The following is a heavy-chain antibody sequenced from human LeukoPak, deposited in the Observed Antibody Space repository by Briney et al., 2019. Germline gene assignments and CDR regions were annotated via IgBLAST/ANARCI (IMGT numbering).Heavy chain of an antibody. CDR2: MFWSGTA. D-gene: IGHD3-3*01. Sequence: SETLSLTCSVSGFSINSSGFYWAWIRQPPGKGLEWVGTMFWSGTAYYNPSLESRVTISVDTSKNQFSLKVRSVTAADTAVYYCARMFFDFWSHPGSDLFDMWGQGTVVAVSS. V-gene: IGHV4-39*01. J-gene: IGHJ3*02. CDR3: ARMFFDFWSHPGSDLFDM. CDR1: GFSINSSGFY.